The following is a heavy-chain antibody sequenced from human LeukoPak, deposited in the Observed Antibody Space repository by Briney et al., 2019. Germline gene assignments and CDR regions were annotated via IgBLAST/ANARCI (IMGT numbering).Heavy chain of an antibody. CDR1: GGSISSSSYY. V-gene: IGHV4-39*07. J-gene: IGHJ4*02. CDR2: IYYGGST. CDR3: ARSSSWYEISFDY. Sequence: SETLSLTCTVSGGSISSSSYYWGWIRQPPGKGLEWIGSIYYGGSTYYNPSLKSRVTISVDTSKNQFSLKLSSVTAADTAVYYCARSSSWYEISFDYWGQGTLVTVSS. D-gene: IGHD6-13*01.